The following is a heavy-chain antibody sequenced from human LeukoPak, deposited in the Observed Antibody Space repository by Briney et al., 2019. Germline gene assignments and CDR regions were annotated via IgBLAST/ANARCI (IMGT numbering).Heavy chain of an antibody. V-gene: IGHV3-23*01. Sequence: PGGSLRLSCTVSGFAFSGYAMSWVRQAPGKGPEWVSSIGARGDVTYSADSVKGRFTISRDNSKRTLFLQMNSLRAEDTAVYYCVAARGWCDYFDYWGQGTLVTVSS. CDR3: VAARGWCDYFDY. D-gene: IGHD6-19*01. J-gene: IGHJ4*02. CDR1: GFAFSGYA. CDR2: IGARGDVT.